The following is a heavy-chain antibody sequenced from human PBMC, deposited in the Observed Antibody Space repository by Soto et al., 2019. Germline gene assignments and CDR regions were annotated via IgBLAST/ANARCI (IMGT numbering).Heavy chain of an antibody. CDR3: ARGLTSYYDFWSGYPNWFDP. J-gene: IGHJ5*02. CDR2: IYYSGST. D-gene: IGHD3-3*01. V-gene: IGHV4-59*01. Sequence: SETLSLTCTVSGGSISSYYWSWIRQPPGKGLEWIGYIYYSGSTNYNPSLKSRVTISVDTSKNQFSLKLSSVTAAGTAVYYCARGLTSYYDFWSGYPNWFDPSGPGTIVTVYS. CDR1: GGSISSYY.